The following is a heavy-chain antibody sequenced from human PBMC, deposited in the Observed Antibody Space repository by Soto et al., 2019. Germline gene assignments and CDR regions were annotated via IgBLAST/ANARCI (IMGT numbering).Heavy chain of an antibody. J-gene: IGHJ6*03. D-gene: IGHD6-6*01. CDR3: ARDSSDRYYYYYMDV. CDR1: GGTFSSYT. CDR2: IIPILGIV. Sequence: SVKVSCKASGGTFSSYTISWVRQAPGQGLEWMGRIIPILGIVNYAQKFQGRVTITADKSTSTAYMELSSLRSEDTAVYYCARDSSDRYYYYYMDVWGKGTTVTVSS. V-gene: IGHV1-69*04.